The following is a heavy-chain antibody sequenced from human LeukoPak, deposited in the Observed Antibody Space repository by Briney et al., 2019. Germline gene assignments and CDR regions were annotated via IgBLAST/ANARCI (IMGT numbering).Heavy chain of an antibody. CDR1: GFTFSSYW. V-gene: IGHV3-74*01. Sequence: GGSLRLSCAASGFTFSSYWMHWVRQAPGKGLVWVSRINSGGSSTSYADSVKGRFTISRDNAKNTLYLQMNSLRAEDTAVYYCAREILDYYGSGSYRNWGQGTLVTVSS. J-gene: IGHJ4*02. D-gene: IGHD3-10*01. CDR2: INSGGSST. CDR3: AREILDYYGSGSYRN.